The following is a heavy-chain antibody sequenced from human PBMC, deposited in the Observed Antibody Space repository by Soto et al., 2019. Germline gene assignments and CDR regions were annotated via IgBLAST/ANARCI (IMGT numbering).Heavy chain of an antibody. Sequence: ASVKVSCKASGYTFTSYYMHWVRQAPGQGLEWMGIINPSGGSTSYAQKFQGRVTMTRDTSTSTVYMELSSLRSEDTAVYYCARDPGGRDLRARPGGSIDYRGQGTLVTVSS. D-gene: IGHD3-16*01. V-gene: IGHV1-46*01. J-gene: IGHJ4*02. CDR3: ARDPGGRDLRARPGGSIDY. CDR1: GYTFTSYY. CDR2: INPSGGST.